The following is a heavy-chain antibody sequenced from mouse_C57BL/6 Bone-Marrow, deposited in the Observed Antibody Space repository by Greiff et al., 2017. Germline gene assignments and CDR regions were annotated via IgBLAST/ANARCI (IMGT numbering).Heavy chain of an antibody. CDR2: SRNKANDYTT. D-gene: IGHD1-1*01. Sequence: EVKLVESGGGLVQSGRSLRLSCATSGFTFSDFYMEWVRQAPGKGLEWIAASRNKANDYTTEYSASVKGRFIVSRDTSQSILYLQMNALRAEDTAIYYCARDAPYSGYFDVWGTGTTVTVSS. J-gene: IGHJ1*03. CDR3: ARDAPYSGYFDV. CDR1: GFTFSDFY. V-gene: IGHV7-1*01.